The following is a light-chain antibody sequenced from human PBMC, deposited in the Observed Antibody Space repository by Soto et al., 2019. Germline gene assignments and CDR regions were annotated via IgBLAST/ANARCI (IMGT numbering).Light chain of an antibody. V-gene: IGLV2-8*01. Sequence: QSVLTQPPSASGSPGQSVTISCTGTSSDVGRYNYVSWYQQHPGKAPKLMIYEVTKRPSGVPDRFSGSKSGNTASLTVSGLQAADEAVYYCSSHAGSNNFNVFGSGTKVTVL. CDR1: SSDVGRYNY. CDR2: EVT. CDR3: SSHAGSNNFNV. J-gene: IGLJ1*01.